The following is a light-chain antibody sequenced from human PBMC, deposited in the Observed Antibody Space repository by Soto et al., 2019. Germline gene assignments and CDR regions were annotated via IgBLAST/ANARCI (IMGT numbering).Light chain of an antibody. CDR1: SSDVGYYNY. V-gene: IGLV2-14*01. CDR3: RSYTTSSTQV. Sequence: QSALTQPASVSGSPGQSITISCTGTSSDVGYYNYVSWYQHHPGKAPKLMIYEVSNRPSGVSNRFSGSKSGNTASLTVSGLQLEDEADYHCRSYTTSSTQVFGVGTKLTVL. CDR2: EVS. J-gene: IGLJ3*02.